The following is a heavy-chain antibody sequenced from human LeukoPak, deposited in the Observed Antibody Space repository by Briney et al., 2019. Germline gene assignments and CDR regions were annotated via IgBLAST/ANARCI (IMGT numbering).Heavy chain of an antibody. CDR2: INSDGSIT. CDR1: GFTFTTYW. J-gene: IGHJ3*02. V-gene: IGHV3-74*01. CDR3: ARDRGGRGAFDI. Sequence: PGGSLRLSCAASGFTFTTYWMHWVRQAPGKGLVWVSHINSDGSITSYADSVKGRFTISRDNAKNTLYLQMNSLRAEDTAVYYCARDRGGRGAFDIWGQGTMVTVSS.